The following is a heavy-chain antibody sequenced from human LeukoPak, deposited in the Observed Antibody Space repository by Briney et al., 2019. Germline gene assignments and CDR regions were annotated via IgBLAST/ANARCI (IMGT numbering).Heavy chain of an antibody. Sequence: GGSLRLSCGASGFTFSSYAMHWVRQAPGKGLEWVAVISYDGSNKYYADSVKGRFTISRDNSKNTLYLQMNSLRAEDTAVYYCAKGLGGPTGYFDYWGQGTLVTVSS. CDR3: AKGLGGPTGYFDY. D-gene: IGHD6-25*01. V-gene: IGHV3-30-3*01. CDR2: ISYDGSNK. CDR1: GFTFSSYA. J-gene: IGHJ4*02.